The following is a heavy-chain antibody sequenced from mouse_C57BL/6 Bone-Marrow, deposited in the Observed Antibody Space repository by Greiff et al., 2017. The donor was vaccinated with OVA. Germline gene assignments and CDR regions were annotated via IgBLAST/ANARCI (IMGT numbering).Heavy chain of an antibody. J-gene: IGHJ4*01. CDR1: GYTFTDYE. V-gene: IGHV1-15*01. CDR2: IDPETGGT. Sequence: QVQLKQSGAELVRPGASVTLSCKASGYTFTDYEMHWVKQTPVHGLEWIGAIDPETGGTAYNQKFKGKAILTADKSSSTAYMELRSLTSEDSAVYYGTRPYYDYDGYAMDYWGQGTSVTVSS. D-gene: IGHD2-4*01. CDR3: TRPYYDYDGYAMDY.